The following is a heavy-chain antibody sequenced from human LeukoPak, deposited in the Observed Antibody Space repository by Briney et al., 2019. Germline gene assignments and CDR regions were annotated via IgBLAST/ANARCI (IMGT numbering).Heavy chain of an antibody. CDR2: INLDGTEE. Sequence: GGSLRLSCAASGFVFSTYWMTWVRQAPGKGLEWVANINLDGTEEHYVDSSLKGRFTISRDNAKNSLYLQMTSLRVEDTAVYYCASGRHDFLHWGQGTLVAVSS. CDR1: GFVFSTYW. CDR3: ASGRHDFLH. J-gene: IGHJ4*02. D-gene: IGHD3/OR15-3a*01. V-gene: IGHV3-7*01.